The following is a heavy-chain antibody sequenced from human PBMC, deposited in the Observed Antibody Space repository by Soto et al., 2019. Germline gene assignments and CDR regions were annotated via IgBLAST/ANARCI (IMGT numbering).Heavy chain of an antibody. J-gene: IGHJ6*02. D-gene: IGHD3-3*01. CDR1: GFPFDDYS. Sequence: GGSLRLSCAASGFPFDDYSMNCVRQVQGKGLEWVGRIKSKTDGGTTDYAAPVKGRFTISRDDSKNTLYLQMNSLRAEDTAVYYCAKELWSGPMDVWGQGTTVTVSS. CDR2: IKSKTDGGTT. V-gene: IGHV3-15*07. CDR3: AKELWSGPMDV.